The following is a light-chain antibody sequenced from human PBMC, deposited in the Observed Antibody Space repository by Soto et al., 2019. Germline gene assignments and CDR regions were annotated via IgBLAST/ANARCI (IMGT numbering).Light chain of an antibody. CDR1: SSNIGSKT. Sequence: QSVLTQPPSASGTPGQRVTISCSGSSSNIGSKTVNWYQQLPGTAPKLLIYSNYQRPSGVPDRFSGSKSGTSASLVISGLQSEDEADYYCSAWDASLNGYVFGTGTKLTVL. V-gene: IGLV1-44*01. CDR2: SNY. J-gene: IGLJ1*01. CDR3: SAWDASLNGYV.